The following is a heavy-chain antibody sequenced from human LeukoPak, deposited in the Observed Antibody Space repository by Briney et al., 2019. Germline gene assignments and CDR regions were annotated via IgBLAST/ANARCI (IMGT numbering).Heavy chain of an antibody. D-gene: IGHD2-2*01. J-gene: IGHJ4*02. CDR3: ASEYCSSTSCYFDY. CDR1: GGSISSYY. V-gene: IGHV4-59*01. Sequence: PSETLSLTCTVSGGSISSYYGSWVRQPPGKGLEGIGYAFYTGSTNYNPSLKSRVTISVDTSNNQFSLKLSSVTAADTAVYYCASEYCSSTSCYFDYWGQGNLVTVSS. CDR2: AFYTGST.